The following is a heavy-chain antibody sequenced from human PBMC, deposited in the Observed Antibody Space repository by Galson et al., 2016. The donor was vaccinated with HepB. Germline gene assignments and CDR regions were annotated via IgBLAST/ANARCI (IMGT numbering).Heavy chain of an antibody. CDR2: IAYDGSNK. CDR3: TRGKSLWTMPWNYGLDV. D-gene: IGHD2-2*01. V-gene: IGHV3-30*14. CDR1: GFTFSSYT. Sequence: SLRLSCAASGFTFSSYTMHWVRQTPGKGLEWVALIAYDGSNKYYADSVKGRFTISRENGKNSLYLQMDSLRAGDTAVYYCTRGKSLWTMPWNYGLDVWGKGTTVTVSS. J-gene: IGHJ6*04.